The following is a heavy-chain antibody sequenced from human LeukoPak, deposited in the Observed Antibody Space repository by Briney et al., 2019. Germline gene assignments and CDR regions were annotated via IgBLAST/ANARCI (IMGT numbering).Heavy chain of an antibody. Sequence: PGGSLRLSYVASGFTFSSYSMNWVRQAPGKGLEWVSVIYSGGSTYYADSVKGRFTISRDNSKNTLYLQMNSLRADDTAVYYCARDRAGLFDYWGQGTLVTVSS. D-gene: IGHD3-10*01. J-gene: IGHJ4*02. CDR1: GFTFSSYS. CDR3: ARDRAGLFDY. V-gene: IGHV3-66*01. CDR2: IYSGGST.